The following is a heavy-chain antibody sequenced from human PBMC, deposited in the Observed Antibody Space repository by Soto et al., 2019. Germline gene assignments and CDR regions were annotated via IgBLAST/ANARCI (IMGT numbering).Heavy chain of an antibody. J-gene: IGHJ4*02. CDR3: AKSHIAAAGTGRAFDY. CDR2: INHSGST. CDR1: GGSFSGYY. D-gene: IGHD6-13*01. Sequence: PSETLSLTCAVYGGSFSGYYWSWIRQPPGKGLEWIGEINHSGSTNYNPSLKSRVTISVDTSKNRFSLKLSSVTAADTAVYYCAKSHIAAAGTGRAFDYWGQGTLVTVSS. V-gene: IGHV4-34*01.